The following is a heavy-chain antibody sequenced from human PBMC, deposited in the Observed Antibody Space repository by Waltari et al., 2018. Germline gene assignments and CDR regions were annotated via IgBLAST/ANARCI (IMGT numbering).Heavy chain of an antibody. CDR1: GGSISSSSYY. CDR2: IYYSGST. J-gene: IGHJ4*02. CDR3: ARYGSGWYSDY. V-gene: IGHV4-39*01. D-gene: IGHD6-19*01. Sequence: QLQLQESGPGLVKPSETLSLTCTVSGGSISSSSYYWGWIRQPPGKGLEWIGSIYYSGSTYYNPSLKSRVTISVDTSKNQFSLKLSSVTAADTAVYYCARYGSGWYSDYWGQGTLVTVSS.